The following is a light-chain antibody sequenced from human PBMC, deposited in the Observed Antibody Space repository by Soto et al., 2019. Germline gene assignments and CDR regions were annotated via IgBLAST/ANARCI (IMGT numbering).Light chain of an antibody. Sequence: VLTQPPSVSAAPGQEVTISCSGSSSNIGNNYVSWYQQFPGTAPKLLIYENNKRPSGIPDRFSGSKSGTSATLGITGLQTGDEADYYCGTWDTTLSAGIFGGGTKVTVL. V-gene: IGLV1-51*02. J-gene: IGLJ2*01. CDR1: SSNIGNNY. CDR2: ENN. CDR3: GTWDTTLSAGI.